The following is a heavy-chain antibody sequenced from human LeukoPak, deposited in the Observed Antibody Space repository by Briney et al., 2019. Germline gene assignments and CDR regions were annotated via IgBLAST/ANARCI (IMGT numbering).Heavy chain of an antibody. CDR2: IYYSGST. CDR1: GGSISSSSYY. Sequence: PSETLSLTCTVSGGSISSSSYYWGWIRQPPGKGLEWIGSIYYSGSTYYNPSLKSRVTISVDTSKNQFSLKLSSVTAADTAVYYCARLGRSAGIAAAGFDYWGQGTLVTVSS. D-gene: IGHD6-13*01. J-gene: IGHJ4*02. V-gene: IGHV4-39*07. CDR3: ARLGRSAGIAAAGFDY.